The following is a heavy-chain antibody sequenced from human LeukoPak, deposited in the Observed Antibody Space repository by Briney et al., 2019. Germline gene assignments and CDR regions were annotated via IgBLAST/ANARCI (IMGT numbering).Heavy chain of an antibody. CDR2: INTIVGTA. D-gene: IGHD3-22*01. Sequence: SLKLSCKASGGTFSSYAISWMRQAPGQGLEWMGGINTIVGTANYAQQFQGRVTIAADETKSTAYMELSSLRSEDTAVYYCARGNYDSSGYSLWGQGTLVTVSS. V-gene: IGHV1-69*13. J-gene: IGHJ4*02. CDR3: ARGNYDSSGYSL. CDR1: GGTFSSYA.